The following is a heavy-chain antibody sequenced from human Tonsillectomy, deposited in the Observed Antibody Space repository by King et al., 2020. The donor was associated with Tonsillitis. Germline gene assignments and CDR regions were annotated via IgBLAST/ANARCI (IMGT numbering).Heavy chain of an antibody. V-gene: IGHV3-23*04. CDR3: ARARFSRSYYWLFDAFDI. D-gene: IGHD3-10*01. Sequence: VQLVESGGGLVQPGGSLRLSCAASGFTFSSYAMSWVRQAPGKGLEWVSGISGSGVSTYYADSVKGRFTISRDNSKNTLYLQMNSLRAEDTAVYYCARARFSRSYYWLFDAFDIWGQGTMVTVSS. CDR1: GFTFSSYA. CDR2: ISGSGVST. J-gene: IGHJ3*02.